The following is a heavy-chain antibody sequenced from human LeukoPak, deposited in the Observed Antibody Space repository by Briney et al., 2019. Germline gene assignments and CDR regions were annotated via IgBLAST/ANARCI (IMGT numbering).Heavy chain of an antibody. D-gene: IGHD3-22*01. CDR3: AKGSTFYYDSSVYYFYIDV. V-gene: IGHV3-23*01. Sequence: PGGSLRLSCAASGFTYSNYAMSWVCQAPGKGLEWVSFISGSGVSTYYADSVKGQFIISRDNSRNTLYLQMDSLRSEDTAVYYCAKGSTFYYDSSVYYFYIDVWGKGTTVTVSS. CDR2: ISGSGVST. J-gene: IGHJ6*03. CDR1: GFTYSNYA.